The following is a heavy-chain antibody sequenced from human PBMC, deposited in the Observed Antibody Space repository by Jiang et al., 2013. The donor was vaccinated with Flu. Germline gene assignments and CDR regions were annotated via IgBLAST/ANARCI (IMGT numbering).Heavy chain of an antibody. CDR2: ISGSGNTR. V-gene: IGHV3-48*03. CDR1: GFTFSSYE. D-gene: IGHD6-13*01. Sequence: VQLLESGGGLVQPGGSLRLSCAASGFTFSSYEMNWVRQAPGKGLEWVSYISGSGNTRYYADSVKGRFTISRDNAKNSLYLQMNSLRAEDTAVYYCARDGYSSTWSAWNYYYGLDVWGKGTTVTVSS. J-gene: IGHJ6*04. CDR3: ARDGYSSTWSAWNYYYGLDV.